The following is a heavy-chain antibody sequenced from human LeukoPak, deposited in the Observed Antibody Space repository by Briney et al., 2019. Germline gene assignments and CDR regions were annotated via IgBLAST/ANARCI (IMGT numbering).Heavy chain of an antibody. Sequence: GGSLRLSCAASGFTFSSYSMNWVRQAPGKGLEWVSSISSSSSYIYYADSVKGRFTISRDNAKNSLYLQMNSLRAEDTAVYYCARAEDYDILTGYSYYFDYWGQGTLVTVSS. D-gene: IGHD3-9*01. J-gene: IGHJ4*02. CDR1: GFTFSSYS. CDR3: ARAEDYDILTGYSYYFDY. CDR2: ISSSSSYI. V-gene: IGHV3-21*01.